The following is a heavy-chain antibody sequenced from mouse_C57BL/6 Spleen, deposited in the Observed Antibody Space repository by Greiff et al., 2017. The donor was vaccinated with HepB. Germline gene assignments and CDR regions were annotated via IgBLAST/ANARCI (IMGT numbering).Heavy chain of an antibody. CDR3: TRGGVGYVSPRFAY. D-gene: IGHD2-14*01. CDR1: GFTFSSYA. CDR2: ISSGGDYI. V-gene: IGHV5-9-1*02. J-gene: IGHJ3*01. Sequence: EVKLVESGEGLVKPGGSLKLSCAASGFTFSSYAMSWVRQTPEKRLEWVAYISSGGDYIYYADTVKGRFTISRDNARNTLYLQMSSLKSEDTAMYYCTRGGVGYVSPRFAYWGQGTLVTVSA.